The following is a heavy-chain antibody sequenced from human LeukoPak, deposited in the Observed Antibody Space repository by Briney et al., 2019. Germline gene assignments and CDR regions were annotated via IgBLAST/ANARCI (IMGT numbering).Heavy chain of an antibody. CDR1: GYTFTGYY. CDR3: ARSPGGFTIFGVVTTNYYYYGMDV. J-gene: IGHJ6*02. Sequence: ASVTVSCTTSGYTFTGYYMHWVRQAPGQGLEWMGRINPNSGGTNYAQKFQGRVTMTRDTSISTAYMELSRLRSDDTAVYYCARSPGGFTIFGVVTTNYYYYGMDVWGQGTTVTVSS. CDR2: INPNSGGT. V-gene: IGHV1-2*06. D-gene: IGHD3-3*01.